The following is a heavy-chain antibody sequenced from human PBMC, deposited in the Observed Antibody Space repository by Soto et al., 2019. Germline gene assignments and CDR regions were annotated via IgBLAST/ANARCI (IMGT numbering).Heavy chain of an antibody. V-gene: IGHV4-34*01. CDR3: ARGRGSGIHYYGMDV. CDR1: GGSFSGYY. D-gene: IGHD1-26*01. CDR2: INHSGST. J-gene: IGHJ6*02. Sequence: NPSETLSLTCAVYGGSFSGYYWSWIRQPPGKGLEWIGEINHSGSTNYNPSLKSRVTISVDTSKNHFSLNLSSVTAADTAVYFCARGRGSGIHYYGMDVWGQGTTVTVSS.